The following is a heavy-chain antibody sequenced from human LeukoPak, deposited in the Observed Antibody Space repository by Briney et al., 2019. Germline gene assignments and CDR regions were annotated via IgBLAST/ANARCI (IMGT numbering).Heavy chain of an antibody. CDR3: ARGYDFWSGYLDY. CDR1: GGSISSGSYY. V-gene: IGHV4-61*02. D-gene: IGHD3-3*01. CDR2: IYTSGST. J-gene: IGHJ4*02. Sequence: SQTLSLTCTVSGGSISSGSYYWSWIRQPAGKGLEWIGRIYTSGSTNYNPSLKSRVTISVDTSKNQFSLKLSSVTAADTAVYHCARGYDFWSGYLDYWGQGTLVTVSS.